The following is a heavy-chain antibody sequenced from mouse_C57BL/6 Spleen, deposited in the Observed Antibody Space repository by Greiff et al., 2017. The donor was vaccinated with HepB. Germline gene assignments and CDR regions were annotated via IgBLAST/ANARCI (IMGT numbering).Heavy chain of an antibody. CDR2: INPSSGYT. CDR3: ASGADLTGPFDY. Sequence: VQLQQSGAELARPGASVKMSCKASGYTFTSYTMHWVKQRPGQGLEWIGYINPSSGYTKYNQKFKDKATLTADKSSSTAYMQLSSLTSEDSAVYYCASGADLTGPFDYWGQGTTLTVSS. J-gene: IGHJ2*01. D-gene: IGHD4-1*01. V-gene: IGHV1-4*01. CDR1: GYTFTSYT.